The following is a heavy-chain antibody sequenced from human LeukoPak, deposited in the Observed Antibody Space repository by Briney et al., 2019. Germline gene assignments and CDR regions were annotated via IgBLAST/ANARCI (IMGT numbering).Heavy chain of an antibody. Sequence: GESLKISCKGSGYSFTSYWIGWLRQMPGKSLEWMGIIYPGDSDTRYSPSFQGQVTISADKSISTAYLQWSSLKASDTAMYYCARLHYYGSGSYYNAIDYWGQGTLVTVSS. CDR3: ARLHYYGSGSYYNAIDY. CDR2: IYPGDSDT. J-gene: IGHJ4*02. V-gene: IGHV5-51*01. CDR1: GYSFTSYW. D-gene: IGHD3-10*01.